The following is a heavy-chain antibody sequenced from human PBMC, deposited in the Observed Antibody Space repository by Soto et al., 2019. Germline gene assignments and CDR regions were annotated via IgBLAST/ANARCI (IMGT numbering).Heavy chain of an antibody. D-gene: IGHD3-22*01. J-gene: IGHJ3*02. CDR1: GYTFTSYG. CDR2: ISAYNGNT. CDR3: AIPYNYYDSSGYYLGAFDI. V-gene: IGHV1-18*01. Sequence: ASVKVSCKASGYTFTSYGISWVRQAPGQGLEWMGWISAYNGNTNYAQKLQGRVTMTTDTSTSTAYMELRSLRSDDTAVYYCAIPYNYYDSSGYYLGAFDIWGQGTMVTVSS.